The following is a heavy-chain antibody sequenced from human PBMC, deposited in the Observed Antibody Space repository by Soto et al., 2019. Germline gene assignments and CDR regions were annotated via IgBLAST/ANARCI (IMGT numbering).Heavy chain of an antibody. V-gene: IGHV1-18*01. Sequence: QAQLVQSGAEVKKPGASVRVSCKASGYTFNSYGISWVRQAPGQGLEWLGWISPYNDDTKYAQRLQGRVTMSPDTSSRTAYMHLRSLRSDDTAVYFCARGGYYDSSGSRNYHYYGMDVWGQGTTVTVSS. D-gene: IGHD3-22*01. J-gene: IGHJ6*02. CDR3: ARGGYYDSSGSRNYHYYGMDV. CDR1: GYTFNSYG. CDR2: ISPYNDDT.